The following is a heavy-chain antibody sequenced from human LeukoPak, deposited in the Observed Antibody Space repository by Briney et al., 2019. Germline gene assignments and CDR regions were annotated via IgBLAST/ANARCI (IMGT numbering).Heavy chain of an antibody. J-gene: IGHJ6*02. V-gene: IGHV3-48*03. Sequence: GGSLRLSCAASGFTFRNYEMNWVRQAPGKGLEWVSYVNSSGSDIYYADSVKGRFSISRDNAKNSLYLQMNSLRAEDTAVYYCARGMTVVGTRGFYYHGMDGWGQGTTVTVSS. CDR2: VNSSGSDI. D-gene: IGHD6-19*01. CDR3: ARGMTVVGTRGFYYHGMDG. CDR1: GFTFRNYE.